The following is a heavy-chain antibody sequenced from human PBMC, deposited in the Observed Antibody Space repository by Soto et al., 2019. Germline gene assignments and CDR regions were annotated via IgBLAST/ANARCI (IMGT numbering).Heavy chain of an antibody. Sequence: QVQLVESGGGLVKPGGTLRLSCAGSGFIFSDYYMSWIRQAPGKGLEWVSFISTSGNLEEYADSVKGRFTISRDNGKNSLYLQMHSLRAEDTAVYYFARDFYGDSVFDYWGQGTVVTVSS. V-gene: IGHV3-11*01. CDR2: ISTSGNLE. CDR3: ARDFYGDSVFDY. CDR1: GFIFSDYY. J-gene: IGHJ4*02. D-gene: IGHD4-17*01.